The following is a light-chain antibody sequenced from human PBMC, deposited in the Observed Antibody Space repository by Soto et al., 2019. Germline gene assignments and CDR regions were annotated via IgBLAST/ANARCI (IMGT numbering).Light chain of an antibody. Sequence: EIVLTQSPATLSLSPGERATLSCRASQSVYSNLAWYQQKPGQAPRLLIYGASTRATDIPARFSGSGSGTEFTLTISSLQSEDFAVYYCQQYNKWLTFGGGTKVDIK. J-gene: IGKJ4*01. V-gene: IGKV3-15*01. CDR2: GAS. CDR3: QQYNKWLT. CDR1: QSVYSN.